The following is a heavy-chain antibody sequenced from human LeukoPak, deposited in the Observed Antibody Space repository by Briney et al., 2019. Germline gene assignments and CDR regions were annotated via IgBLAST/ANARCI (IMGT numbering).Heavy chain of an antibody. CDR1: GGSISSSGYY. J-gene: IGHJ5*02. CDR3: ARHEYSGSYYGLSWFDP. CDR2: IYYSGST. D-gene: IGHD1-26*01. V-gene: IGHV4-39*01. Sequence: SETLSLTCIVSGGSISSSGYYWGWIRQPPGKGLEWIASIYYSGSTYYNPSLKSRVTISVDTSKNQLSLKLSSLTAADTAVYYCARHEYSGSYYGLSWFDPWGQGTLVTVSS.